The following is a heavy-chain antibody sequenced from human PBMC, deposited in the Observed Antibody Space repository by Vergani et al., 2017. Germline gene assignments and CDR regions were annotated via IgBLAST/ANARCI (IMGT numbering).Heavy chain of an antibody. D-gene: IGHD3-9*01. Sequence: QVQLQQWGAGLLKPSETLSLTCAVYGGSFSGYYWSWIRQPPGKGLEWIGEINHSGSTNYNPSLKSRVTISVDTSKNQFSLKLSSVTAADTAVYYCARSSGYYNFDYWGQGTLVTVSS. J-gene: IGHJ4*02. V-gene: IGHV4-34*01. CDR1: GGSFSGYY. CDR2: INHSGST. CDR3: ARSSGYYNFDY.